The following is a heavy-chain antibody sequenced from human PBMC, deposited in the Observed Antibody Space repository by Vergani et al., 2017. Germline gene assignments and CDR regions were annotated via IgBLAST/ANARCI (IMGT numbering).Heavy chain of an antibody. CDR1: GGSISSYY. CDR2: IYYSGRT. D-gene: IGHD6-13*01. Sequence: QVQLQESGPGLVKPSETLSLTCTVSGGSISSYYWSWIRQPPGKGLEWIGYIYYSGRTNYNPSLKSRVTISVDTSKNQFSLKLSSVTAADTAVYYCARATGYSSSWSQFLYYYYGMDVWGQGTTVTVSS. V-gene: IGHV4-59*01. J-gene: IGHJ6*02. CDR3: ARATGYSSSWSQFLYYYYGMDV.